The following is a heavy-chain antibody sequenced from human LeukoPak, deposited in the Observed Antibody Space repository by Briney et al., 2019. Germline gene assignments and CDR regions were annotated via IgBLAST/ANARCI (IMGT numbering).Heavy chain of an antibody. V-gene: IGHV3-30*02. CDR3: AREGSTGIAAAGTGVGFDY. CDR1: GFTFSSYG. Sequence: ARGSLRLSCAASGFTFSSYGMHWVRQAPGKGLEWVAFIRYDGSNKYYADSVKGRFTISRDNSKNSLYLQMNSLRAEDTAVYYCAREGSTGIAAAGTGVGFDYWGQGTLVTVSS. CDR2: IRYDGSNK. D-gene: IGHD6-13*01. J-gene: IGHJ4*02.